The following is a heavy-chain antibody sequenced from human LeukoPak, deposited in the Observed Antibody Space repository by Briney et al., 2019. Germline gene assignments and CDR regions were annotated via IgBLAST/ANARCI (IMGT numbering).Heavy chain of an antibody. V-gene: IGHV4-39*07. J-gene: IGHJ3*02. CDR3: ARDRGVQDGRVGAFDI. D-gene: IGHD3-10*01. CDR1: GGSISSSSYY. CDR2: IYYSGST. Sequence: SETLSLTCTVSGGSISSSSYYWGWIRQPPGKGLEWIGSIYYSGSTYYNPSLKSRVTISVDTSKNQFSLKLSSVTAADTAVYYCARDRGVQDGRVGAFDIWGQGTMVTVSS.